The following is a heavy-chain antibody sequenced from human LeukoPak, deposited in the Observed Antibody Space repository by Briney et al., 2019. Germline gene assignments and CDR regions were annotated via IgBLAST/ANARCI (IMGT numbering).Heavy chain of an antibody. Sequence: PSETLSLTCTISGGSITTSSYYWGWIRQPPGKGLEWIGIIYYSGSTYYNPSLKGRVTISVDTSKDQFSLKLSSVTAADTAVYYCARAFRARYFDLWGRGTLVTVSS. J-gene: IGHJ2*01. CDR2: IYYSGST. D-gene: IGHD2/OR15-2a*01. CDR3: ARAFRARYFDL. CDR1: GGSITTSSYY. V-gene: IGHV4-39*01.